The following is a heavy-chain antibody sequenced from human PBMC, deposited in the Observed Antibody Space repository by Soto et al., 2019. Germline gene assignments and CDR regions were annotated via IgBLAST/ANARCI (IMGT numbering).Heavy chain of an antibody. CDR1: GFTFSSYA. J-gene: IGHJ5*02. V-gene: IGHV3-23*01. D-gene: IGHD1-7*01. CDR2: ISGSGGGT. CDR3: AKDPTGTPYNWFDP. Sequence: PGGSLRLSCAASGFTFSSYAMSWVRQAPGKGLEWVSAISGSGGGTYYADSVKGRFTISRDNSKNTLYLQMNSLRAEDTAVYYCAKDPTGTPYNWFDPWGQGTLVTVSS.